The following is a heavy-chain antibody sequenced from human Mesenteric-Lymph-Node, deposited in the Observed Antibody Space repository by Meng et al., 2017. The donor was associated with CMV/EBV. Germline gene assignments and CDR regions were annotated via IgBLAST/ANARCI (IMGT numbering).Heavy chain of an antibody. V-gene: IGHV3-23*01. Sequence: GGSLRLSCAASGFTFSSYAMSWVRQAPGKGLEWVSAISGSGGSTYYTDSVKGRFTISRDNSKNTLYLQMNSLRAEDTAVYYCARDSSSWYVYYYYYGMDVWGQGTTVTVSS. CDR3: ARDSSSWYVYYYYYGMDV. D-gene: IGHD6-13*01. CDR2: ISGSGGST. J-gene: IGHJ6*02. CDR1: GFTFSSYA.